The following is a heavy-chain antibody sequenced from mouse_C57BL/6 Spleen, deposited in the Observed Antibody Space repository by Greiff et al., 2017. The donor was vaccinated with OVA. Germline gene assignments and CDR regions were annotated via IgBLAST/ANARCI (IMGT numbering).Heavy chain of an antibody. CDR3: ARSDYYGIDY. CDR1: GYAFSSSW. Sequence: VKVVESGPELVKPGASVKISCKASGYAFSSSWMNWVKQRPGKGLEWIGRIYPGDGDTNYNGKFKGKATLTADKSSSTAYMQLSSLTSEDSAVYFCARSDYYGIDYWGQGTTLTVSS. CDR2: IYPGDGDT. D-gene: IGHD1-1*01. J-gene: IGHJ2*01. V-gene: IGHV1-82*01.